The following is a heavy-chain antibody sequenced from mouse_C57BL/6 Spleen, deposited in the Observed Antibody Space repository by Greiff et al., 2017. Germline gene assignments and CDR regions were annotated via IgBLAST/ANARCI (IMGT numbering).Heavy chain of an antibody. CDR1: GYAFSSSW. V-gene: IGHV1-82*01. CDR3: ARSLNYYGSSSAWFAY. CDR2: IYPGDGDT. D-gene: IGHD1-1*01. Sequence: QVQLQQSGPELVKPGASVKISCKASGYAFSSSWMNWVKQRPGKGLEWIGRIYPGDGDTNYNGKFKGKATLTADKSSSTAYMQLSSLTSEYSAVYFCARSLNYYGSSSAWFAYWGQGTLVTVSA. J-gene: IGHJ3*01.